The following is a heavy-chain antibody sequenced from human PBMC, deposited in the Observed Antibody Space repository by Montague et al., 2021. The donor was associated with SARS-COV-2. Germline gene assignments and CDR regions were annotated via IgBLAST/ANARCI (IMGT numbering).Heavy chain of an antibody. D-gene: IGHD6-13*01. CDR2: INHSGSS. CDR3: ARTDYISSRFGAKKWFDP. CDR1: GGSFSAYY. V-gene: IGHV4-34*01. Sequence: SETLSLTCAVYGGSFSAYYLSWTRQPPGKGLEWIGEINHSGSSNYNPSPKTRDTISVDTSKNQFSLKLSSVTAADTAVYYCARTDYISSRFGAKKWFDPWGPGTLATVAS. J-gene: IGHJ5*02.